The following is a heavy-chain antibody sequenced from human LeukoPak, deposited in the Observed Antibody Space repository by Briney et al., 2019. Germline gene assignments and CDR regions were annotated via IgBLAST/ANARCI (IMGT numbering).Heavy chain of an antibody. J-gene: IGHJ4*02. CDR2: ISGSGDNT. Sequence: GGSLRLSCAASGFSFSSYAMSWVRRAPGKGLEWVSSISGSGDNTYYAESVKGRFTISRDNSKNTLFLQMNGLRAEDTAVFYCAKRAGYTTGWFFDFWGQGTLVTVSS. V-gene: IGHV3-23*01. CDR1: GFSFSSYA. D-gene: IGHD6-19*01. CDR3: AKRAGYTTGWFFDF.